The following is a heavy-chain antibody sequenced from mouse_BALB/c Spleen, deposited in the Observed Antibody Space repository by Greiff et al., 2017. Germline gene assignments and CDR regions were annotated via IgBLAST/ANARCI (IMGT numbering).Heavy chain of an antibody. CDR2: IFPGDGST. CDR3: ARAYGNYAAMDY. Sequence: VQLQQSGPELVKPGASVKMSCKASGYTFTSYVMHWVKQKPGQGLEWIGWIFPGDGSTKYNEKFKGKATLTTDKSSSTAYMQLSRLTSEDSAVYCGARAYGNYAAMDYWGQGTSVTFSS. D-gene: IGHD2-1*01. J-gene: IGHJ4*01. CDR1: GYTFTSYV. V-gene: IGHV1-14*01.